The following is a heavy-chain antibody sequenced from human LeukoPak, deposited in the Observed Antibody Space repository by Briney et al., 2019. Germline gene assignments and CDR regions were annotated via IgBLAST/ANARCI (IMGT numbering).Heavy chain of an antibody. CDR1: GGSISSYY. CDR3: ARGRGPSNYDFWSGYFPFDY. CDR2: IYTSGST. J-gene: IGHJ4*02. Sequence: SETLSLTCTVSGGSISSYYWSWIRQPAGKGLEWIGRIYTSGSTNYNPSLESRVTMSVDTSKNQFSLKLSSVTAADTAVYYCARGRGPSNYDFWSGYFPFDYWGQGTLVTVSS. D-gene: IGHD3-3*01. V-gene: IGHV4-4*07.